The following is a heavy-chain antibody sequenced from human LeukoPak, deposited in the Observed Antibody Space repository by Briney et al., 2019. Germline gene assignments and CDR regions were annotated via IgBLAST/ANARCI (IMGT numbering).Heavy chain of an antibody. CDR2: IIPIFGTA. CDR3: ASVVVVAAASAWFDP. Sequence: GASVKVSCKASGGTFSSYAISWVRQAPGQGLEWMGGIIPIFGTANYAQKFQGRVTITTDESTSTAYMELSSLRSEDTAVYYCASVVVVAAASAWFDPWGQGTLVTVSS. D-gene: IGHD2-15*01. CDR1: GGTFSSYA. J-gene: IGHJ5*02. V-gene: IGHV1-69*05.